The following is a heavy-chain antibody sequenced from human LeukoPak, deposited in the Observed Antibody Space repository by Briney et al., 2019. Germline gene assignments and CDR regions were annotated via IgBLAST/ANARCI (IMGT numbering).Heavy chain of an antibody. J-gene: IGHJ4*02. D-gene: IGHD3-9*01. CDR1: GFTFSSYS. Sequence: SGGSLRLSCAASGFTFSSYSMNWVRQAPGKGLEWVSSISSSSSYIYYADSVKGRFTISRDNAKNSLYLQMNSPRAEDTAVYYCAREGGRRTYYDILTGQYFDYWGQGTLVTVSS. CDR2: ISSSSSYI. CDR3: AREGGRRTYYDILTGQYFDY. V-gene: IGHV3-21*01.